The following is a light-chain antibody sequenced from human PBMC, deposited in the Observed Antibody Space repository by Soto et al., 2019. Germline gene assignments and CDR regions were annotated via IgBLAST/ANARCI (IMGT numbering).Light chain of an antibody. Sequence: EIVLTQSPATLSLSPGERATLSCRASQSVSSYLAWYQQKPGQAPRLLIYDASSRATGIPARFSGSGSGTDFTLPTSSIEPEDFAVSYCPQRSNWPGGTFGGGTQVEIK. J-gene: IGKJ4*01. CDR3: PQRSNWPGGT. CDR2: DAS. V-gene: IGKV3-11*01. CDR1: QSVSSY.